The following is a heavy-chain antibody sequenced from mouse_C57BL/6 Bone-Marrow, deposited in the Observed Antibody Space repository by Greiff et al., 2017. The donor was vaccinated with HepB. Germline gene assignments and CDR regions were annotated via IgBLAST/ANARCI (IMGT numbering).Heavy chain of an antibody. V-gene: IGHV5-17*01. Sequence: EVKLMESGGGLVKPGGSLKLSCAASGFTFSDYGMHWVRQAPEKGLEWVAYISSGSSTIYYADTVKGRFTISRDNAKNTLFLQMTSLRSEDTAMYYCARNYYGSSLLGGQGTLVTVSA. D-gene: IGHD1-1*01. J-gene: IGHJ3*01. CDR1: GFTFSDYG. CDR2: ISSGSSTI. CDR3: ARNYYGSSLL.